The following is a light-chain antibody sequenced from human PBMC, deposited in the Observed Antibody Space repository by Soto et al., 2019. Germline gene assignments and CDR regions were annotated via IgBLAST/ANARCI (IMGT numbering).Light chain of an antibody. CDR3: SSFTSSITYV. J-gene: IGLJ1*01. V-gene: IGLV2-14*01. Sequence: QSALTQPASVSGSPGQSITISCTGTSSDLGGYDSVCWYQQHPGKAPKVMIYGVTNRPSGVSDRFSGSKSGNTASLTISGLQAEDEADYYCSSFTSSITYVFGTGTKVTVL. CDR2: GVT. CDR1: SSDLGGYDS.